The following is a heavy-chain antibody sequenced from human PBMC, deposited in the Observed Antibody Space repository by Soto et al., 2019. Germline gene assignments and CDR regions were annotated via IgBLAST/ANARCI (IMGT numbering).Heavy chain of an antibody. D-gene: IGHD3-22*01. J-gene: IGHJ6*02. CDR3: ARGPSLPMIVVVTSWGYYYGMDV. CDR1: GYTFTGYY. CDR2: INPNSGGT. Sequence: ASVKVSCKASGYTFTGYYMHWVRQAPGQGLEWMGWINPNSGGTNYAQKFQGRVTVTRDTSISTAYMELSRLRSDDTAVYYCARGPSLPMIVVVTSWGYYYGMDVWGQGTTVTVSS. V-gene: IGHV1-2*02.